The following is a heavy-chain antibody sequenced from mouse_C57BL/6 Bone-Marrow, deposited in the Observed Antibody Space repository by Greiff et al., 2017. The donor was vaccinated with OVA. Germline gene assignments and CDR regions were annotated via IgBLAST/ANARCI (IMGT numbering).Heavy chain of an antibody. CDR1: GFSLTSYG. V-gene: IGHV2-6-1*01. CDR2: IWSDGST. D-gene: IGHD1-1*01. Sequence: QVQLKESGPGLVAPSQSLSITCTVSGFSLTSYGVHWVRQPPGKGLEWLVVIWSDGSTTYNSALKSRLSISKDNSKSQVFLKMNSLQTDDTAMYYCARQGAYYGSSYGAMDYWGQGTSVTVSS. J-gene: IGHJ4*01. CDR3: ARQGAYYGSSYGAMDY.